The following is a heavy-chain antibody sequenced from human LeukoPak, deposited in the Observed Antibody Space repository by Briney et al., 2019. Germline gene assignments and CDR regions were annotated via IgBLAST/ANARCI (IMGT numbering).Heavy chain of an antibody. J-gene: IGHJ4*02. CDR1: GDSVSNNNAA. V-gene: IGHV6-1*01. D-gene: IGHD5-12*01. Sequence: QTLSLTCAISGDSVSNNNAAWNWIRQSPSRGLEWLGRTYYRSKWYNDYAVSVRSRITINPDTSKNQFSLQLHSVTPEDTAVYYCARDGATLYYFDYWGQGTLVTVSS. CDR3: ARDGATLYYFDY. CDR2: TYYRSKWYN.